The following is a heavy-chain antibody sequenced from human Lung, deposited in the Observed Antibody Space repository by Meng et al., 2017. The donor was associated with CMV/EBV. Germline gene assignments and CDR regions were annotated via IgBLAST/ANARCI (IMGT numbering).Heavy chain of an antibody. D-gene: IGHD6-19*01. CDR2: IHPNSGGT. CDR3: ARDLGYSSGWSGGGNWFDP. J-gene: IGHJ5*02. CDR1: TLTGYY. V-gene: IGHV1-2*06. Sequence: TLTGYYMHWVRQAPGQGLEWMGRIHPNSGGTNYAQKFQGRVTMTRDTSISTAYMELSRLRSDDTAVYYCARDLGYSSGWSGGGNWFDPWGQGTLVTVSS.